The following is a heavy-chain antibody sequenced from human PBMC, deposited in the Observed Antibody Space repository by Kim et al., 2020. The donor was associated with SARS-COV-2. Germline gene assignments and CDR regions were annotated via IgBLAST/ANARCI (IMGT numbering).Heavy chain of an antibody. CDR3: ARESYYYGSGSYHDY. Sequence: GGSLRLSCAASGFTFSSYAMHWVRQAPGKGLEWVAVISYDGSNKYYADSVKGRFTISRDNSKNTLYLQMNSLRAEDTAVYYCARESYYYGSGSYHDYWGQGTLVPVSS. V-gene: IGHV3-30*04. CDR2: ISYDGSNK. D-gene: IGHD3-10*01. J-gene: IGHJ4*02. CDR1: GFTFSSYA.